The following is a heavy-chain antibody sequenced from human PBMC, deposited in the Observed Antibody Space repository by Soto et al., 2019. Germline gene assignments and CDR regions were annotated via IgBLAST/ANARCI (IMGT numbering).Heavy chain of an antibody. CDR3: ARVGGIVVVPAAKHLNFDY. D-gene: IGHD2-2*01. J-gene: IGHJ4*02. V-gene: IGHV4-34*01. CDR1: CGSFSGYY. Sequence: SETLSLTCAVYCGSFSGYYWSWIRQPPGKGLEWIGEINHSGSTNYNPSLKSRVTISVDTSKNQFSLKLSSVTAADTAVYYCARVGGIVVVPAAKHLNFDYWGQGTLVTVSS. CDR2: INHSGST.